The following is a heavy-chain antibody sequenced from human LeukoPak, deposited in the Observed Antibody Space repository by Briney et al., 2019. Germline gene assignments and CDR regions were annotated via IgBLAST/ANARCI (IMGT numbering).Heavy chain of an antibody. CDR2: ISSSGSTI. CDR3: AELGITMIGGV. CDR1: GFTFSSYS. Sequence: GGSLRLSCAASGFTFSSYSMNWVRQAPGKGLEWVSYISSSGSTIYYADSVKGRFTNSRDNAKNSLYLQMNSLRAEDTAVYYCAELGITMIGGVWGKGTTVTISS. V-gene: IGHV3-48*04. D-gene: IGHD3-10*02. J-gene: IGHJ6*04.